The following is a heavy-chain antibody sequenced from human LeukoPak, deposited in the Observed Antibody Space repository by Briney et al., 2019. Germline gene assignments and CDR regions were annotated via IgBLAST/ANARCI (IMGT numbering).Heavy chain of an antibody. CDR1: GFTFSSYE. Sequence: PGGSLRLSCAASGFTFSSYEMNWVRQAPGKGLEWVSYISSSGSTIYYADSVKGRFTISRDNAKNSLYLQMNSLRAEDTAVYYCARSAFVGGSVSYYNRSKVAGDYWGQGTLVTVSS. CDR3: ARSAFVGGSVSYYNRSKVAGDY. J-gene: IGHJ4*02. D-gene: IGHD3-10*01. CDR2: ISSSGSTI. V-gene: IGHV3-48*03.